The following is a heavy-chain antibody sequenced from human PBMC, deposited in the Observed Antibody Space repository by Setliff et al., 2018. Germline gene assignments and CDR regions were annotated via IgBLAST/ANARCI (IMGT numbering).Heavy chain of an antibody. CDR1: GGIFNSFS. Sequence: GASVKVSCKASGGIFNSFSITWVRQAPGQGLEWMGRIIPLFETTNYAQKFQGRVTITADESTSTAYMELSSLRSEDTAVYYCARVSRTIVAARGFDYWGQGTLVTVSS. J-gene: IGHJ4*02. V-gene: IGHV1-69*13. D-gene: IGHD1-26*01. CDR2: IIPLFETT. CDR3: ARVSRTIVAARGFDY.